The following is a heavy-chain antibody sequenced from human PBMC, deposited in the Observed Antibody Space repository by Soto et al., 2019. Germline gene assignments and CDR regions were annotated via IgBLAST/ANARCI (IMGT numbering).Heavy chain of an antibody. CDR3: ARERAAYYDILTGYYNPYY. J-gene: IGHJ4*02. V-gene: IGHV3-33*01. CDR1: GFTFSGYG. D-gene: IGHD3-9*01. CDR2: IWYDGSNK. Sequence: QVQLVESGGGVVQPGRSLRLSCAASGFTFSGYGMHWVRQAPGKGLEWVAVIWYDGSNKYYADSVKGRFTISRDNSKNTLYLQMNSLRAEDTAVYYCARERAAYYDILTGYYNPYYWGQGTLVTVSS.